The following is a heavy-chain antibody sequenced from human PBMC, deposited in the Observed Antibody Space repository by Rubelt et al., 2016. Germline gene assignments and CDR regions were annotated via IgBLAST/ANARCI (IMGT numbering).Heavy chain of an antibody. J-gene: IGHJ5*02. Sequence: QVTLRESGPALVKPTQTLTLTCTFSGFSLSTSGMCVSWIRQPPGKALEWLALIDWDDDKYYSTSLKTRLTISKDTSKNQVGLTMTNMDPVDTGTYYCARSFDYYGDYAPFDPWGQGIQVTVSS. V-gene: IGHV2-70*01. CDR1: GFSLSTSGMC. CDR3: ARSFDYYGDYAPFDP. CDR2: IDWDDDK. D-gene: IGHD4-17*01.